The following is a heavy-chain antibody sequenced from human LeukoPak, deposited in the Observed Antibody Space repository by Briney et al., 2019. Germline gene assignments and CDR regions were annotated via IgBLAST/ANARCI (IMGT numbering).Heavy chain of an antibody. D-gene: IGHD1-26*01. CDR1: GFTFTSSA. CDR2: IVVGSGNT. V-gene: IGHV1-58*01. CDR3: AAGASGSSEHPFGY. J-gene: IGHJ4*02. Sequence: ASVTVSCKASGFTFTSSAVQWVRQARGQRLEWIGWIVVGSGNTNYAQKFQERVTITRDMSTSTAYMELSSLRSEDTAVYYCAAGASGSSEHPFGYWGQGTLVTVSS.